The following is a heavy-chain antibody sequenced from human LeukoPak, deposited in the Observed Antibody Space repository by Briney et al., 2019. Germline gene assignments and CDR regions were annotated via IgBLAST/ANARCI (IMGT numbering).Heavy chain of an antibody. CDR1: DDSITMYY. CDR2: IYTSGNT. Sequence: SETLSLTCSVSDDSITMYYWTWIRQPAGKGLEWIGRIYTSGNTNYNPSLKSRITMSVDTSKNQFSLKLRSVTAADTAVYYCANFFQLGPWGQGTLVTVSS. D-gene: IGHD1-1*01. V-gene: IGHV4-4*07. CDR3: ANFFQLGP. J-gene: IGHJ5*02.